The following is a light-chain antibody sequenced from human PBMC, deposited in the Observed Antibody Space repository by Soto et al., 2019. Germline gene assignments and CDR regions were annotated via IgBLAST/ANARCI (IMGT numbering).Light chain of an antibody. Sequence: QSVLTQPASVSGSPGQSITISRTGTSSDVGSYNLVTWYQQHPGKAPKLMIYEVTKRPSGVSNRFSGSKSGNTASLTISGLQAEDEADYYCCSYAGSGTYVFGTGTKVTVL. J-gene: IGLJ1*01. V-gene: IGLV2-23*02. CDR2: EVT. CDR3: CSYAGSGTYV. CDR1: SSDVGSYNL.